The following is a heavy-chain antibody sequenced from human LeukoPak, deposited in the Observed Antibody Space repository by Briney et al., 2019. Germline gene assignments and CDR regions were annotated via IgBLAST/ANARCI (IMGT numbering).Heavy chain of an antibody. J-gene: IGHJ3*02. Sequence: SETLSLTCAVYGGSFSGYYWSWIRQPPGKGLEWIGEINHSGSTNYNPSLKSRVTISVDTSKNQFSLKLSSVTAADTAIYYCTRDEQQRYAFDIWGQGTMVTVSS. CDR1: GGSFSGYY. D-gene: IGHD6-13*01. CDR3: TRDEQQRYAFDI. V-gene: IGHV4-34*01. CDR2: INHSGST.